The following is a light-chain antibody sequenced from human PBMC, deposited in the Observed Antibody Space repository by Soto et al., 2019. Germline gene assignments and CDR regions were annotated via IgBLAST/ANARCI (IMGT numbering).Light chain of an antibody. J-gene: IGLJ1*01. CDR3: CSFARSSTSYV. CDR2: EGS. Sequence: QSVLTQPASVSGSPGQSITISCTGSSSDVGSSNLVSWYQQHPGKAPKLIIYEGSRRPSGVSGRFSGSMSGNTASLTISGLQAEDEADYYCCSFARSSTSYVFGTGNKVTV. CDR1: SSDVGSSNL. V-gene: IGLV2-23*01.